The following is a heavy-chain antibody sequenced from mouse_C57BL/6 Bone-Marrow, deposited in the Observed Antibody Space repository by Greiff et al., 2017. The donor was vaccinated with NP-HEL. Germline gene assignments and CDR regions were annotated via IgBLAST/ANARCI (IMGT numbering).Heavy chain of an antibody. CDR2: IDPSDSYN. J-gene: IGHJ2*01. V-gene: IGHV1-69*01. CDR3: ARKDYYGSIYYFDD. Sequence: VQLQQPGAELVMPGASVKLSCTASGYTFTSYWMHWVKQRPGQGLEWIGEIDPSDSYNNYNQKFKGKSTLTVDKSSSTAYMQRSSLTSEDYEVYYCARKDYYGSIYYFDDWGQGTTLTVSS. CDR1: GYTFTSYW. D-gene: IGHD1-1*01.